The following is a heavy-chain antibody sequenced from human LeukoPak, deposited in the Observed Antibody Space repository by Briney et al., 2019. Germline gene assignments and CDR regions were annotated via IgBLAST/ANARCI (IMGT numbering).Heavy chain of an antibody. J-gene: IGHJ4*02. D-gene: IGHD1-26*01. V-gene: IGHV3-30*18. Sequence: PGGSLRLSCAASGFTFSSYAMSWVRQAPGKGLEWVAVISYDGSNKYYADSVKGRFTISRDNSKNTLYLQMNSLRAEDTAVYYCAKAAVGARLPHFDYWGQGTLVTVSS. CDR1: GFTFSSYA. CDR2: ISYDGSNK. CDR3: AKAAVGARLPHFDY.